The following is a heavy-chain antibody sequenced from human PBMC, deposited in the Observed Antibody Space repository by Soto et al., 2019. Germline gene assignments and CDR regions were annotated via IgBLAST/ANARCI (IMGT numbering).Heavy chain of an antibody. J-gene: IGHJ3*02. CDR3: AKEEGPSCAFDI. V-gene: IGHV3-30*18. Sequence: PGGSLRLSCAASGFTFSSYGMHWVRQAPGKGLEWVAVISYDGSNKYYADSVKGRFTISRDNSKNTLYLQMNSLRAEDTAVHYCAKEEGPSCAFDIWGQGTMVTVSS. CDR1: GFTFSSYG. CDR2: ISYDGSNK.